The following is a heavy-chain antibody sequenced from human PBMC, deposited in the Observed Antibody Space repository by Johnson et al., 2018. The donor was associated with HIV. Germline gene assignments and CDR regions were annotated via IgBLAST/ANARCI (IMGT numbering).Heavy chain of an antibody. CDR1: GFTFSSYA. D-gene: IGHD2-21*01. V-gene: IGHV3-30*02. CDR2: IRYDGNNK. J-gene: IGHJ3*02. CDR3: ARERRAGVKGAFDI. Sequence: QMLLVEYGGGVVQPGGSLRLSCVASGFTFSSYAMHWVRQAPGKGLEWVTFIRYDGNNKYYADSVKGRFTISRDNSKNTLYLQMNTLRAEDTAVYYCARERRAGVKGAFDIWGQGTVVTVSS.